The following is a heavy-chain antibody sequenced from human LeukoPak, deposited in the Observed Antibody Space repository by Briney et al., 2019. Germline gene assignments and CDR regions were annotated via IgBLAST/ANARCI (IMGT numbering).Heavy chain of an antibody. CDR3: ARHGVSSWSY. CDR1: VGYISSSSYY. CDR2: IYYSGST. D-gene: IGHD6-13*01. Sequence: PSETLSLTCTASVGYISSSSYYSGWIRQPPGKGLEWIGSIYYSGSTYYNPSLKSRVTISVDTSKNQVSLKLSSVTAADTAVYDCARHGVSSWSYWGQVTLVTVSS. V-gene: IGHV4-39*01. J-gene: IGHJ4*02.